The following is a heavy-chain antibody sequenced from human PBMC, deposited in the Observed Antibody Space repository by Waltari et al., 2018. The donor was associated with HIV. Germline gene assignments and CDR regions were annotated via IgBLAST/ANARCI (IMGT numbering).Heavy chain of an antibody. D-gene: IGHD3-22*01. J-gene: IGHJ3*02. CDR3: ARLFYYDTTGYINNAFDI. V-gene: IGHV5-51*03. Sequence: EVQLVQSGAEVRKSGESLKISCKASGYTFTNYLIAWVRQMSGEGLEWMGIIYPFDSDTRYNPSFEGQITISADKSLATAYLEWNNLNASDAAIYYCARLFYYDTTGYINNAFDIWGQGTVVTVS. CDR1: GYTFTNYL. CDR2: IYPFDSDT.